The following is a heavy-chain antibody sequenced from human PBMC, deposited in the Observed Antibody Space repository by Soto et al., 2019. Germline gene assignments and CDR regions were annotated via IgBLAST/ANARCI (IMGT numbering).Heavy chain of an antibody. CDR3: ARERGDILTGYTDAFDI. CDR2: IWYDGSNK. CDR1: GFTFSSYG. Sequence: QVQLVESGGGVVQPGRSLRLSCAASGFTFSSYGMHWVRQAPGKGLEWVAVIWYDGSNKYYADSVKGRFTISRDNSKNTLYLQMNSLRAEDTAVYYCARERGDILTGYTDAFDIWGQGTMVTVSS. D-gene: IGHD3-9*01. J-gene: IGHJ3*02. V-gene: IGHV3-33*01.